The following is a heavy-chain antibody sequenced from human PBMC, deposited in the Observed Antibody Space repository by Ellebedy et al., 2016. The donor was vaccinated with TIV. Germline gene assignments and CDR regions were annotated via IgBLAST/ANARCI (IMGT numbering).Heavy chain of an antibody. CDR1: GFTFSSYG. Sequence: GESLKISXAASGFTFSSYGMHWVRQAPGKGLEWVAVIWYDGSNKYYADSVKGRFTISRDNSKNTLYLQMNSLRAEDTAVYYCARAGGSYLDYWGQGTLVTVSS. CDR3: ARAGGSYLDY. D-gene: IGHD1-26*01. CDR2: IWYDGSNK. J-gene: IGHJ4*02. V-gene: IGHV3-33*01.